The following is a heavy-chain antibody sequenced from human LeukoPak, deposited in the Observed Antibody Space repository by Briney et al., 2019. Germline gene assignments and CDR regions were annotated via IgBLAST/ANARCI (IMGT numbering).Heavy chain of an antibody. V-gene: IGHV3-21*01. Sequence: GGSLRLSCAASGFTFSSYSMNWVRQAPGKGLEWVSSISSSSCYIYYADSVKGRFTISRDNSKNTLYLQMNSLRAEDTAVYYCARYYRALTYYDFWIGYPYFDYWGQGTLVTVSS. CDR1: GFTFSSYS. J-gene: IGHJ4*02. CDR3: ARYYRALTYYDFWIGYPYFDY. CDR2: ISSSSCYI. D-gene: IGHD3-3*01.